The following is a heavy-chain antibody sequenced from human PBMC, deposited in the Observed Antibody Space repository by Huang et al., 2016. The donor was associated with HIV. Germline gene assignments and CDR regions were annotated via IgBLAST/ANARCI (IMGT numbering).Heavy chain of an antibody. CDR3: VRESLYFGDFLFDH. J-gene: IGHJ4*02. CDR1: GFTFTHYG. Sequence: QVQLVQSGAEVKRPGASLQVSCQTAGFTFTHYGFSWVRQAPGQGLEWVGWGSANSGDINYEVKVEGRVSMTTDTTSGTAYMELRILTSDDTATYYCVRESLYFGDFLFDHWGQGTPVTVSA. D-gene: IGHD3-10*01. V-gene: IGHV1-18*04. CDR2: GSANSGDI.